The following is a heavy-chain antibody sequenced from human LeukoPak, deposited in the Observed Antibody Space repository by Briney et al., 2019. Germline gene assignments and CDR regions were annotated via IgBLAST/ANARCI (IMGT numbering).Heavy chain of an antibody. CDR3: ASPRSIKWWFDP. J-gene: IGHJ5*02. V-gene: IGHV1-46*01. D-gene: IGHD6-6*01. CDR2: INPSGGST. CDR1: GYTFTSYY. Sequence: KPGASVKVSCKASGYTFTSYYMHWVRQAPGQGLEWMGIINPSGGSTSYAQKFQGRVTMTRDTSTSTVYMELSSLRSEDTAVYYCASPRSIKWWFDPWGQGTLVTVSS.